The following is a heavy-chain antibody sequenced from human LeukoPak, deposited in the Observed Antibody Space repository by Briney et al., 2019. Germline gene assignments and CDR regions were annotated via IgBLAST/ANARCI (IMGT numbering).Heavy chain of an antibody. CDR3: AKDDFWSGSYAFDI. CDR2: IRYDGSNK. CDR1: GFTFSSYG. D-gene: IGHD3-3*01. J-gene: IGHJ3*02. Sequence: GGSLRLSCAASGFTFSSYGMHWVRQAPGKGLEWVAFIRYDGSNKYYADSAKGRFTISRDNSKNTLYLQMNSLRAEDTAVYYCAKDDFWSGSYAFDIWGQGTMVTVSS. V-gene: IGHV3-30*02.